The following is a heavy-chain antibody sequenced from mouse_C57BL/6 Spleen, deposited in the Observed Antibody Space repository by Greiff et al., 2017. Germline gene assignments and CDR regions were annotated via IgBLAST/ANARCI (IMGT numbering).Heavy chain of an antibody. CDR1: GFTFSDAW. J-gene: IGHJ4*01. CDR3: TRGYCYFYAMDY. CDR2: IRNKANNHAT. V-gene: IGHV6-6*01. Sequence: EVKVEESGGGLVQPGGSMKLSCAASGFTFSDAWMDWVRQSPEKGLEWVAEIRNKANNHATYYAESVKGRFTISRDDSKSSVYLQMHSLRAEDTGIYYCTRGYCYFYAMDYWGQGTSVTVSS. D-gene: IGHD2-3*01.